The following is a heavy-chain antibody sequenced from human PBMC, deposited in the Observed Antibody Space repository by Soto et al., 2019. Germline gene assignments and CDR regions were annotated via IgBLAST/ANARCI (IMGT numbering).Heavy chain of an antibody. D-gene: IGHD6-13*01. CDR3: ARPTAAGTSTFDY. CDR2: ISAYNGNT. J-gene: IGHJ4*02. V-gene: IGHV1-18*01. CDR1: CYTFTSYG. Sequence: ASVQVSCKASCYTFTSYGISWVRQAPGQGLEWMGWISAYNGNTNYAQKLKGRVTMTTDTSTSTAYMELRSLRSDDTAVYYCARPTAAGTSTFDYWGQGALVTVSS.